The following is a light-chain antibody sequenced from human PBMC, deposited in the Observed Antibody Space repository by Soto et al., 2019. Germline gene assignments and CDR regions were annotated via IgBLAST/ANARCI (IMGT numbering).Light chain of an antibody. CDR2: EVN. V-gene: IGLV2-8*01. J-gene: IGLJ1*01. CDR3: TSYAGGNNV. Sequence: QSALTQPPSASGSPGQSVTISCTGTSSDVGGYNYVSWYQQYPGKVPKLMVYEVNKWPSGVPDRFSGSKSGNTASLTVSGLQADDEADYYCTSYAGGNNVFGTGTKVTVL. CDR1: SSDVGGYNY.